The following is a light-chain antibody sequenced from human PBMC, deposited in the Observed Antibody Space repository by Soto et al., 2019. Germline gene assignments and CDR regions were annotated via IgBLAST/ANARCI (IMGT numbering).Light chain of an antibody. V-gene: IGLV2-23*01. CDR2: EGS. J-gene: IGLJ2*01. Sequence: QSVLTQPASVSGSPGQSITISCTGTSSDVGSYNLVSWYQQNPGKAPKLMIYEGSKRPSGVSNRFSGSKSGNTASLTISGLQAEDEADYYCCSYAGSSTLDVVFGGGTKLTVL. CDR1: SSDVGSYNL. CDR3: CSYAGSSTLDVV.